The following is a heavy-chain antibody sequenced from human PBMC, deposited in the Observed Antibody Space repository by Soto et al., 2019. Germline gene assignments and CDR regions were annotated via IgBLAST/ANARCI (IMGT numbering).Heavy chain of an antibody. Sequence: QVTLKESGPVLVKPTETLTLTCTVSGFSLSNARMGVSWIRQPPGKALEWLAHIFSNDEKSYSTSLKSRLTISKDTSKSQVVLTMTNMDPVDTATYYCARIGGYDFWGGYYTKDDAFDIWGQGTMVTVSS. CDR3: ARIGGYDFWGGYYTKDDAFDI. V-gene: IGHV2-26*01. CDR1: GFSLSNARMG. D-gene: IGHD3-3*01. CDR2: IFSNDEK. J-gene: IGHJ3*02.